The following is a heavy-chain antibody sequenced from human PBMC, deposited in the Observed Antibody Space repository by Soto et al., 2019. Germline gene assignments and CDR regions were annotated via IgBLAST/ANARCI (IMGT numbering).Heavy chain of an antibody. D-gene: IGHD5-12*01. V-gene: IGHV3-66*04. CDR1: GFTVSSNY. Sequence: EVQLVESGGGLVQPGGSLRLSCAASGFTVSSNYMSWVRQAPGKGLEWVSVIYSGGSTYYADSVKGRFTISRDNSKNTLYLQMNSLRAEDTAVDYCAIRKVATISYAFDIWGQGTMVTVSS. J-gene: IGHJ3*02. CDR2: IYSGGST. CDR3: AIRKVATISYAFDI.